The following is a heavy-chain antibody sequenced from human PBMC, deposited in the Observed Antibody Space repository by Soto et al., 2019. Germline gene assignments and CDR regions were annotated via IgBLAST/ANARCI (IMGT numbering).Heavy chain of an antibody. D-gene: IGHD1-1*01. CDR2: IYDGGDT. J-gene: IGHJ4*02. V-gene: IGHV4-4*02. CDR3: AGAVGRRTVPDH. CDR1: DDSLKTDHW. Sequence: QVHLQESGPGLVKPSGTLSLICVVSDDSLKTDHWWTWVRQPPGKGLEWIGEIYDGGDTNYNPSLESRLTLSVDKSMRQFSLRMTSVTAADTATYYCAGAVGRRTVPDHWGQGTLVTVSS.